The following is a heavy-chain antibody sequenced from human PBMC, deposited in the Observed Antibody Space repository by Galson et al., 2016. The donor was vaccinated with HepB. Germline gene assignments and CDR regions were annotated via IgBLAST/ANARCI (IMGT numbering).Heavy chain of an antibody. CDR1: GDSVSSNSAA. CDR3: AGASNGYISY. Sequence: CAISGDSVSSNSAACSWVRQSPSRRLEWLGRTSYRSKWFRGYAVSVKGRITINPDTSKNQFSLQLDSVTPEDTAVYYCAGASNGYISYWGQGTLVTISS. D-gene: IGHD5-24*01. CDR2: TSYRSKWFR. J-gene: IGHJ4*02. V-gene: IGHV6-1*01.